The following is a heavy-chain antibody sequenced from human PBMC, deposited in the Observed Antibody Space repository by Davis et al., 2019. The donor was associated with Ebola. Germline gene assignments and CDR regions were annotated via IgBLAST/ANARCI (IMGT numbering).Heavy chain of an antibody. J-gene: IGHJ6*02. CDR2: INWNSGDK. CDR1: GFKFDGFA. Sequence: SLKISCAASGFKFDGFAMHWVRQAPGKGLEWISAINWNSGDKAYADSVKGRFTISRDNAKNSLYLQMSSLRAEDTALYYCTKGMCSGTRCYPGGLDVWGQGTTVTVS. D-gene: IGHD2-2*01. V-gene: IGHV3-9*01. CDR3: TKGMCSGTRCYPGGLDV.